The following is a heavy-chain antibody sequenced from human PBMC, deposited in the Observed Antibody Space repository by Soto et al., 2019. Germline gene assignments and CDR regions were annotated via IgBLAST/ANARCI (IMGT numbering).Heavy chain of an antibody. Sequence: GGSLRFSCAASGFTFSSYGMHWVRQAPGKGLEWVAVISYDGSNKYYADSVKGRFTISRDNSKNTLYLQMNSLRAEDTAVYYCAKDRLDYYGSGTSSGLDYWGQGTLVTVSS. CDR3: AKDRLDYYGSGTSSGLDY. CDR1: GFTFSSYG. D-gene: IGHD3-10*01. J-gene: IGHJ4*02. V-gene: IGHV3-30*18. CDR2: ISYDGSNK.